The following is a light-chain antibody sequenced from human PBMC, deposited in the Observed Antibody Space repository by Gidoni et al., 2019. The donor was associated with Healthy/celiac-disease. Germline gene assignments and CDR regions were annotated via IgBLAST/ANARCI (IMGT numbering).Light chain of an antibody. CDR2: GAS. CDR1: QSISSY. J-gene: IGKJ1*01. Sequence: DIQMTQSPSSLFASVGDRVTLTCRASQSISSYLNWYQQKPGKALNLLIYGASSLQSGVPSRFIGSEYGTDFTLTINSLQPEAFATYYCQQSYSTPEWTFGQXTKVEIK. V-gene: IGKV1-39*01. CDR3: QQSYSTPEWT.